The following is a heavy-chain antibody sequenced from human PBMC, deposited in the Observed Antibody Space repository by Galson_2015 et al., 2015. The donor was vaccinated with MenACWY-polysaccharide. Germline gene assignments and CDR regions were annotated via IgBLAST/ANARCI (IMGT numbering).Heavy chain of an antibody. J-gene: IGHJ4*02. CDR1: FFPFLPPP. CDR2: IYSSDTT. CDR3: ARGLGSSSSKRGLDY. V-gene: IGHV3-53*01. Sequence: PLRLSFSSSFFPFLPPPLPFVRQAPGKGPEWVSVIYSSDTTYYADSVKGRFTISRDNSQNTLYLEMNSLRVEDTAVYYCARGLGSSSSKRGLDYWGQGTLVTVSS. D-gene: IGHD6-6*01.